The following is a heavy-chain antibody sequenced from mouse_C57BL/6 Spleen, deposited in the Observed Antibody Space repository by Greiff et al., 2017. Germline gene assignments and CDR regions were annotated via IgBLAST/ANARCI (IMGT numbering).Heavy chain of an antibody. CDR1: GYAFTNYL. CDR3: ARWGGYDVGAMDY. J-gene: IGHJ4*01. Sequence: VQLQQSGAELVRPGTSVKVSCKASGYAFTNYLIEWVKQRPGQGLEWIGVINPGSGGTNYNEKFKGKATLTADKSSSTAYMQLSSLTSEDSAVYFCARWGGYDVGAMDYWGQGNSVTVSS. V-gene: IGHV1-54*01. CDR2: INPGSGGT. D-gene: IGHD2-2*01.